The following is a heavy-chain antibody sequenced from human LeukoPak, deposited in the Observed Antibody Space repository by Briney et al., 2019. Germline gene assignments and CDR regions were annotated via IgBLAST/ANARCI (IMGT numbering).Heavy chain of an antibody. V-gene: IGHV1-3*01. CDR1: GYTFTSYA. Sequence: VASVKVSFKASGYTFTSYAMHWVRQAPGQRLEWMGWINAGNGNTKYSQKFQGRVTITRDTSASTAYMELSSLRSEDTAVYYCARGNYCSGGSCHKYDAFDIWGQGTMVTVSS. CDR3: ARGNYCSGGSCHKYDAFDI. D-gene: IGHD2-15*01. CDR2: INAGNGNT. J-gene: IGHJ3*02.